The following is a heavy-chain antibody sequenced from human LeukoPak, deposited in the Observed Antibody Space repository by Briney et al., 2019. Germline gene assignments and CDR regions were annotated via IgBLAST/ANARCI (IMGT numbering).Heavy chain of an antibody. CDR3: AKSRYEYSRSYLPY. Sequence: GGSLRLSCAASGFTFSSYAMSWVRQAPGKGLEWVSAISGSGGSTYYADSVKGRFTMSRDNSKNTLYLQMNSLRAEDTAVYYCAKSRYEYSRSYLPYWGQGTLVTASS. CDR1: GFTFSSYA. CDR2: ISGSGGST. D-gene: IGHD1-26*01. V-gene: IGHV3-23*01. J-gene: IGHJ4*02.